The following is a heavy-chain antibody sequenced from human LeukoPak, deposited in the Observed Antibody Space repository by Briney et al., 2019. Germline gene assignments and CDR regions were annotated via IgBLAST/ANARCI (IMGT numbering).Heavy chain of an antibody. J-gene: IGHJ6*03. CDR1: GFTISSYS. Sequence: PGGSLRLSCAVSGFTISSYSMNWVRQAPGKGLEWVSSISSSSYIYYADSVKGRFTISRDNAKNSLYLQMNSLRAEDTAVYYCARDRGGTVMVYTREKDYYYMDVWGKGTTVTVSS. D-gene: IGHD2-8*01. V-gene: IGHV3-21*01. CDR2: ISSSSYI. CDR3: ARDRGGTVMVYTREKDYYYMDV.